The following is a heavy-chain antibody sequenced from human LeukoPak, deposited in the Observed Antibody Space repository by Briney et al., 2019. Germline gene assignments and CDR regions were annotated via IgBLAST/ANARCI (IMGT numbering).Heavy chain of an antibody. D-gene: IGHD3-16*02. CDR1: GGSISSSSYY. J-gene: IGHJ5*02. V-gene: IGHV4-39*01. CDR2: IYYGGST. CDR3: ARMITFGGVIVIGWFDP. Sequence: SETLSLTCTVSGGSISSSSYYWGWIRQPPGKGLEWIGSIYYGGSTYYNPSLKSRVTISVDTSKNQFSLKLSSVTAADTAVYYCARMITFGGVIVIGWFDPWGQGTLVTVSS.